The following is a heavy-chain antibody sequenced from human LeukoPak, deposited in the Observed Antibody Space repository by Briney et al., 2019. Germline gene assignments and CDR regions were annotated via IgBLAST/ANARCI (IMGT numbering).Heavy chain of an antibody. Sequence: SVKVSCKASGGTFSSYAISWVRQAPGQGLEWMGGIIPIFGTANYAQKFQGRVTITADESMSTAYMELSSLRSEDTAVYYCARAQSLRRPSLDVWGQGTAVTVSS. CDR1: GGTFSSYA. V-gene: IGHV1-69*01. CDR3: ARAQSLRRPSLDV. J-gene: IGHJ6*02. D-gene: IGHD2-2*01. CDR2: IIPIFGTA.